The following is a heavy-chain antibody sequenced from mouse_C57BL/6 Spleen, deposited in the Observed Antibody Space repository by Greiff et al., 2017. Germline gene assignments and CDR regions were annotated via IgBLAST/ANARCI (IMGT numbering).Heavy chain of an antibody. V-gene: IGHV2-2*01. Sequence: QVQLKQSGPGLVQPSQSLSITCTVSGFSLTSYGVHWVRQSPGKGLEWLGVIWSGGSTDYNAAIISRLSISKDNSKSQVFFKMNSLQADDTAIYYCARREIYYGLYYAMDYWGQGTSVTVSA. D-gene: IGHD2-1*01. CDR2: IWSGGST. CDR3: ARREIYYGLYYAMDY. CDR1: GFSLTSYG. J-gene: IGHJ4*01.